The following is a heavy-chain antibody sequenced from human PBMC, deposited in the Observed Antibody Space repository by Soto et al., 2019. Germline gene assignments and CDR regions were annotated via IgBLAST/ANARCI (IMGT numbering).Heavy chain of an antibody. D-gene: IGHD2-15*01. CDR1: GFTFDNCV. CDR2: ISWDSTTV. V-gene: IGHV3-9*01. J-gene: IGHJ5*02. Sequence: EVQLVESGGGLVQPGRSLRLSCSASGFTFDNCVMNWVRQAPGKGLEWVSGISWDSTTVGYADSVKGRFTISRDDAKNSLYLQMNSLRREDTALYYCVQGRYPTMATPLDHWGQGTLVTVSS. CDR3: VQGRYPTMATPLDH.